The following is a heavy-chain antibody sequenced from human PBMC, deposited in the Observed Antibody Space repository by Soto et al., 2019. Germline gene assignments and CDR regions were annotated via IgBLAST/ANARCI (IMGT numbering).Heavy chain of an antibody. CDR3: AKDCRSTSCYAGFDY. J-gene: IGHJ4*02. V-gene: IGHV3-23*01. Sequence: EVQLLESGGGLVQPGGSLRLSCAASGFTFSSYAMNWVRQAPGKGLEWVSAISGGGGRTFYADSVKGRSTISRDNSKNRLYLQMNSLTVEDTAVYFCAKDCRSTSCYAGFDYWGQGTLVTVSS. D-gene: IGHD2-2*01. CDR1: GFTFSSYA. CDR2: ISGGGGRT.